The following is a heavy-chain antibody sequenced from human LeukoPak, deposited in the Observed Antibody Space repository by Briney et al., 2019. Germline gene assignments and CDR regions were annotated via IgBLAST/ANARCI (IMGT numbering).Heavy chain of an antibody. V-gene: IGHV4-61*02. J-gene: IGHJ4*02. Sequence: SETLSLTCTVSGGSISSGSYYWSWIRQPAGKGLEWIGRIYTSGSTNYNPSLKSRVTISVDTSKNQFSLKLSSVTAADTAVYYCARGSLPYYFDYWGQGTLVTVPS. CDR1: GGSISSGSYY. D-gene: IGHD6-13*01. CDR2: IYTSGST. CDR3: ARGSLPYYFDY.